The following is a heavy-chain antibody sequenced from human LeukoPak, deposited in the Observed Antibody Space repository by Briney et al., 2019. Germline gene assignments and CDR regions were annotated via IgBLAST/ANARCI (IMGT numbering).Heavy chain of an antibody. J-gene: IGHJ4*02. D-gene: IGHD3-22*01. V-gene: IGHV3-21*01. CDR3: ARDLTYYYDSSGYSVIDY. CDR1: GFTFSSAW. CDR2: ISSSSSYI. Sequence: PGGSLRLSCPGSGFTFSSAWMTWVRQAPGKGLEWVSSISSSSSYIYYADSVKGRFTISRDNAKNSLYLQMNSLRAEDTAVYYCARDLTYYYDSSGYSVIDYWGQGTLVTVSS.